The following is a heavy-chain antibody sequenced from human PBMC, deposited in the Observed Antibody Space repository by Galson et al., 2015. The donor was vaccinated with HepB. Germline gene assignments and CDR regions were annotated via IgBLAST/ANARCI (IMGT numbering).Heavy chain of an antibody. CDR1: GFTFSSYA. CDR3: AKDRYGSGWIGPIDY. Sequence: SLRLSCAASGFTFSSYAMSWVRQAPGKGLEWVSAISGSGGSTYYADSVKGRFTISRDNSKNTLYLQMNSLRAEDTAVYYCAKDRYGSGWIGPIDYWGQGTLVTVSS. CDR2: ISGSGGST. V-gene: IGHV3-23*01. J-gene: IGHJ4*02. D-gene: IGHD6-19*01.